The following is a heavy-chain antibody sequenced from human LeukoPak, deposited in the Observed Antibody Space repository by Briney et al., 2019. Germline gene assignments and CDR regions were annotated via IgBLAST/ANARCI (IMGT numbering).Heavy chain of an antibody. V-gene: IGHV1-8*01. Sequence: ASVTVSCKASGYTFTTYDINWVRQATGQGLEWMGWMNPNSGNTDYAQKFQGRVTMTRNTSITTAFMELNNLRSEDTAVYYCARGPPEHPQGYWGQGTLVTVSS. CDR3: ARGPPEHPQGY. CDR1: GYTFTTYD. J-gene: IGHJ4*02. D-gene: IGHD1-14*01. CDR2: MNPNSGNT.